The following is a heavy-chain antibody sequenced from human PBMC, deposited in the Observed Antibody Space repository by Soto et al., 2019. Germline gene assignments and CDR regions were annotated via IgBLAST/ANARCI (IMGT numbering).Heavy chain of an antibody. J-gene: IGHJ4*02. CDR1: GFTFSSYG. CDR2: IWYDGSNK. Sequence: QVQLVESGGGVVQPGRSLRLSCAASGFTFSSYGMHWVRQAPGKGLEWVAVIWYDGSNKYYADSVKGRFTISRDNSKNTLYLQMNSMRAEDTAVYYCARDPSGVAATRVDYLGQGTLVTVSS. D-gene: IGHD2-15*01. V-gene: IGHV3-33*01. CDR3: ARDPSGVAATRVDY.